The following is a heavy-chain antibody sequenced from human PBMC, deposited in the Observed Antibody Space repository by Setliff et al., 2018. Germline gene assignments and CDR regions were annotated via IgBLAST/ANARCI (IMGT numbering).Heavy chain of an antibody. J-gene: IGHJ4*02. D-gene: IGHD4-17*01. V-gene: IGHV4-31*03. Sequence: ILSLTCTVSGVSIRSGGYYWSWIRQHPGKGLEWIGYIYYIESTYYNPYLKSRVTISVDTSKNQFSLKLSSVTAADTAVYYCARFYGDYVFFGLGQTQYYFDYWGQGTLVTVSS. CDR3: ARFYGDYVFFGLGQTQYYFDY. CDR1: GVSIRSGGYY. CDR2: IYYIEST.